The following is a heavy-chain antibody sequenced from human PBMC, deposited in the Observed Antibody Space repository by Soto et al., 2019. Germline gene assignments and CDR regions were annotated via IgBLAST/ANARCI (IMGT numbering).Heavy chain of an antibody. V-gene: IGHV4-34*01. CDR1: GGSFSGYY. CDR2: INHSGST. J-gene: IGHJ4*02. D-gene: IGHD6-13*01. CDR3: ARPITPIAAAPGFGY. Sequence: QVQLQQWGAGLLKPSETLSLTCAVYGGSFSGYYWSWIRQPPGKGLEWIGEINHSGSTNYNPSLKSRVTISVDTSKNQFSLKLSSVTAADTAVYYCARPITPIAAAPGFGYWGQGTLVTVSS.